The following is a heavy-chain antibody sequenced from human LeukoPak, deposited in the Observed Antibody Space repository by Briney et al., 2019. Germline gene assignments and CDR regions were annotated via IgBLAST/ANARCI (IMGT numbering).Heavy chain of an antibody. CDR1: GGTFSSYA. CDR3: ARVGFRRDGYNFNYYIDV. J-gene: IGHJ6*03. D-gene: IGHD5-24*01. V-gene: IGHV1-69*13. Sequence: SVKVSCKASGGTFSSYAISWVRQAPGQGLEWMGGIIPIFGTANYAQKFQGRVTITADESTSTAYMELSSLRSEDTAVYYCARVGFRRDGYNFNYYIDVWGKGTTVTVSS. CDR2: IIPIFGTA.